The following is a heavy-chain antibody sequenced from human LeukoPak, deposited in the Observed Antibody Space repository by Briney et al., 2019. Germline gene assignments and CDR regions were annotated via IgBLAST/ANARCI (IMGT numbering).Heavy chain of an antibody. D-gene: IGHD5-18*01. CDR1: GFTFSSYA. J-gene: IGHJ4*02. CDR2: ISYDGSNK. V-gene: IGHV3-30-3*01. CDR3: ASLDAVDTAMVFGELFDY. Sequence: PGGSLRLSCAASGFTFSSYAMHWVRQAPGKGLEWVAVISYDGSNKYYADSVKGRFTISRDNSKNTLYLQMNSLRAEDTAVYYCASLDAVDTAMVFGELFDYRGQGTLVTVSS.